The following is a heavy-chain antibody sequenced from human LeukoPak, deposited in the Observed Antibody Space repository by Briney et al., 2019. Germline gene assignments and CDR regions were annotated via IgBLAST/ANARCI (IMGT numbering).Heavy chain of an antibody. J-gene: IGHJ4*02. D-gene: IGHD3-10*01. CDR2: IYYSGST. Sequence: SETLSLTCTVSGGSISSSSYYWGWIRQPPGKGLEWIGSIYYSGSTYYNPSLKSRVTISVDTSRNQFSLKLSSVTAADTAVYYCARTYYYGSGRYYYFDYWGQGTLVTVSS. CDR1: GGSISSSSYY. V-gene: IGHV4-39*01. CDR3: ARTYYYGSGRYYYFDY.